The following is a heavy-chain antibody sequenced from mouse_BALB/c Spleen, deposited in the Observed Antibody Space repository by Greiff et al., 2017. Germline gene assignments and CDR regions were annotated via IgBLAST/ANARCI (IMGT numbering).Heavy chain of an antibody. CDR1: GYTFTSYV. Sequence: EVKLMECGPELVKPGASVKMSCKASGYTFTSYVMHWVKQKPGQGLEWIGYINPYNDGTKYNEKFKGKATLTSDKSSSTAYMELSSLTSEDSAVYYCEREGGNYGFDDGGQGTTLTVSS. CDR3: EREGGNYGFDD. D-gene: IGHD2-1*01. CDR2: INPYNDGT. V-gene: IGHV1-14*01. J-gene: IGHJ2*01.